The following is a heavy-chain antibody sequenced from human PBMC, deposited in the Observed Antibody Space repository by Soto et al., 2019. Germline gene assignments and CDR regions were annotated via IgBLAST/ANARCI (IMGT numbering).Heavy chain of an antibody. CDR2: IWYDGSNK. CDR3: AREDYYDNSLDY. Sequence: QVQLVESGGGVVQPGRSLRLSCAASGFTFSSYGMHWVRQAPGKGLEWVAVIWYDGSNKYYADSVKGRFTISRDNSKNTLYLQVNSLRAEDTAVYYCAREDYYDNSLDYWGQGTLVTVSS. CDR1: GFTFSSYG. D-gene: IGHD3-22*01. J-gene: IGHJ4*02. V-gene: IGHV3-33*01.